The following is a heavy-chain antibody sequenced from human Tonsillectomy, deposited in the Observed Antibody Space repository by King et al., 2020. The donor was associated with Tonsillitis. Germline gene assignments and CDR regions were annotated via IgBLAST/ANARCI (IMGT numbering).Heavy chain of an antibody. J-gene: IGHJ4*01. CDR1: GGSISSYY. D-gene: IGHD6-19*01. CDR2: VSYSGST. V-gene: IGHV4-59*01. Sequence: LQLQESGPGLVKPSETLSLTCAVAGGSISSYYYNWIRQPPGKGLEWIGYVSYSGSTHYNPSLKSRVTISVETAKNQFSLRLISVTAADTAVYYCASSGGQWPSGNDFAYWGQGTLVTVSS. CDR3: ASSGGQWPSGNDFAY.